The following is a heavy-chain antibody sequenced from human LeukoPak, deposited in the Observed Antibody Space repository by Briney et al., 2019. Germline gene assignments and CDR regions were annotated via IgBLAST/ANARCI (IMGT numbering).Heavy chain of an antibody. D-gene: IGHD3-22*01. CDR2: INPNSGGT. V-gene: IGHV1-2*02. J-gene: IGHJ3*02. CDR3: ARPRTYYYDSSGYFRGSDAFDI. CDR1: GYTFTGYY. Sequence: ASVKVSCKASGYTFTGYYMHWVRQAPGQGLEWMGWINPNSGGTNYAQKFQGRVTMTRDTSISTAYMELSRLRSDDTAVYYCARPRTYYYDSSGYFRGSDAFDIWGQGTMVTVSS.